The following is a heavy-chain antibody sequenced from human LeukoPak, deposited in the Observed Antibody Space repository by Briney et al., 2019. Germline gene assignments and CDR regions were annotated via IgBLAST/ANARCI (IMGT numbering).Heavy chain of an antibody. CDR3: ARDGPRSGESSYDY. J-gene: IGHJ4*02. Sequence: GGSLRLSCAASGFTFSTFWMTWVRQAPGKGLEWLANIKEDGSETYYVDSVEGRFTISRDNAKSSLYLQMNTLRFEDTAVYYCARDGPRSGESSYDYWGQGTLVTVSS. CDR1: GFTFSTFW. D-gene: IGHD2-15*01. V-gene: IGHV3-7*05. CDR2: IKEDGSET.